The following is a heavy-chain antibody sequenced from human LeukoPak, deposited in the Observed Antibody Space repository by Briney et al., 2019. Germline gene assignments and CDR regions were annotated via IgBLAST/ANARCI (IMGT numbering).Heavy chain of an antibody. D-gene: IGHD6-6*01. V-gene: IGHV1-2*02. J-gene: IGHJ4*02. CDR3: AREFSSSPRRAGVFDY. CDR2: INPNSGGT. CDR1: GYTFTGYY. Sequence: ASVKVSCKASGYTFTGYYMHWVRQAPGQGLEWMGWINPNSGGTNYAQKFQGRVTMTRDTSISTAYMELSRLRSDDTAVYYRAREFSSSPRRAGVFDYWGQGTLVTVSS.